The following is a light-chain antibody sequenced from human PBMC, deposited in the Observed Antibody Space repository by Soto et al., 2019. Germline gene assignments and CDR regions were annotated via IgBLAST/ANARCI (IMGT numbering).Light chain of an antibody. J-gene: IGLJ2*01. Sequence: QPVLTQSPSASASLGASVKLTCTLSSGHGNYVIAWHQQQPEKGPRYLMKVKSDGSHNKGDEIPDRVSGSSSGAERYLAISSLQSEDEADYYCQTWDTGIVVFGGGTKLTVL. CDR1: SGHGNYV. V-gene: IGLV4-69*01. CDR2: VKSDGSH. CDR3: QTWDTGIVV.